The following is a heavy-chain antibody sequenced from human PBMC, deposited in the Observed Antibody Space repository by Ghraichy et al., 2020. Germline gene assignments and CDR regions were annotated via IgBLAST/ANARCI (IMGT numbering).Heavy chain of an antibody. CDR1: GFTFSSYS. J-gene: IGHJ6*02. Sequence: GGSLRLSCVGSGFTFSSYSMNWVRQSPGKGLEWVSYITSSSRTIFYADSVKGQFTISRDNAQNSLYLQMNSLRDEDTAEYYCARGSRVVRFYYYDGMDVWGQGTTVTVSS. D-gene: IGHD4-23*01. CDR3: ARGSRVVRFYYYDGMDV. V-gene: IGHV3-48*02. CDR2: ITSSSRTI.